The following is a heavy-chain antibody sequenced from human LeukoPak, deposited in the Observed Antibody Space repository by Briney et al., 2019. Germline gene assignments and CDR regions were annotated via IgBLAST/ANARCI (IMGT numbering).Heavy chain of an antibody. Sequence: SQTLSLTCTVSGGSISSGDYYWSWIRQPPGKGLEWIGYIYYSGSTYYNTSLKSRVTISVDTSKNQFSLKLSSVTAADTAVYYCARDHRYCSSTSCYRVSDYWGQGTLVTVSS. V-gene: IGHV4-30-4*08. CDR2: IYYSGST. D-gene: IGHD2-2*02. J-gene: IGHJ4*02. CDR1: GGSISSGDYY. CDR3: ARDHRYCSSTSCYRVSDY.